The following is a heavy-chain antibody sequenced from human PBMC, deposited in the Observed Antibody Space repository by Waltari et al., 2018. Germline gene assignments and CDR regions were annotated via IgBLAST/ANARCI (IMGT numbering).Heavy chain of an antibody. J-gene: IGHJ6*02. D-gene: IGHD1-26*01. V-gene: IGHV1-8*03. CDR1: GYTFTSYD. CDR3: ARGGGSSYYYYYGMDV. Sequence: QVQLVQSGAEVKKPGASVKVSCKASGYTFTSYDINWVRQATGQGLEWRGWMNPNSGNTGYAQKFQGRVTITRNTSISTAYMELSSLRSEDTAVYYCARGGGSSYYYYYGMDVWGQGTTVTVSS. CDR2: MNPNSGNT.